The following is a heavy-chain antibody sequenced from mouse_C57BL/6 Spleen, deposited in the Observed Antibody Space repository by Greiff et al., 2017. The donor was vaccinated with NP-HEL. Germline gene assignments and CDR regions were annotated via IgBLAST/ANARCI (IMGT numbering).Heavy chain of an antibody. CDR3: ARCITTVEYYFDY. Sequence: VQLQQSGPELVKPGASVKISCKASGYAFSSSWMNWVKQRPGKGLEWIGRIYPGDGDTNYNGKFKGKATLTADKSSSTAYMQLSSLTSEDSAVYFCARCITTVEYYFDYWGQGTTLTVSS. D-gene: IGHD1-1*01. J-gene: IGHJ2*01. CDR1: GYAFSSSW. CDR2: IYPGDGDT. V-gene: IGHV1-82*01.